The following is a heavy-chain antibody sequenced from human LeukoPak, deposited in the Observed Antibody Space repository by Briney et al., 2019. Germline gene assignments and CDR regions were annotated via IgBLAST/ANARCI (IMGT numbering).Heavy chain of an antibody. CDR2: ISGSGGST. CDR1: GFTVSSNY. CDR3: AKVDLELLSQPFDY. V-gene: IGHV3-23*01. Sequence: PGGSLRLSCAASGFTVSSNYMSWVRQAPGKGLEWVSVISGSGGSTYYADSVKGRFTISRDNSKNTLYLQMNSLRAEDTAVYYCAKVDLELLSQPFDYWGQGTLVTVSS. J-gene: IGHJ4*02. D-gene: IGHD1-26*01.